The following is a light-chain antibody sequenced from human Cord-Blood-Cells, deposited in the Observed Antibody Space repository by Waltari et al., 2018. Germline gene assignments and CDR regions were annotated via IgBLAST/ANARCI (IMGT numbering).Light chain of an antibody. V-gene: IGLV2-14*01. CDR2: DVS. CDR3: SSYTSSSTPVV. CDR1: SSDVGGYNY. Sequence: QSALTQPASVSGSPGQSITIPCTRTSSDVGGYNYVSWYQQHPGKAPKLMIYDVSKRPSGVSNRFAGSKSGNTASLTISGLQAEDEADYYCSSYTSSSTPVVFGGGTKLTVL. J-gene: IGLJ2*01.